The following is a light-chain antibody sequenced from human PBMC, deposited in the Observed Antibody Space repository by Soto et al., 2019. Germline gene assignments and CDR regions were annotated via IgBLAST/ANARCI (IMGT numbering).Light chain of an antibody. V-gene: IGKV1-5*01. CDR1: QSISSW. J-gene: IGKJ4*01. Sequence: DIQMTQYPSTLPASVGDRVAITCRASQSISSWLAWYQQKPGKAPKLLIYDASSLESGVPSRFSGSGSGTEFTLTISSLQPDDFATYYCQQYNSYPLTFGGGTKVAIK. CDR2: DAS. CDR3: QQYNSYPLT.